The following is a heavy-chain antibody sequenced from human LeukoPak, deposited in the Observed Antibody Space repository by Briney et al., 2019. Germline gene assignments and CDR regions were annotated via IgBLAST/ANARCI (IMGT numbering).Heavy chain of an antibody. Sequence: RPSETLSLTCAVSGGSISSSNWWSWVRQAPGKGLEWVSGINWNGGSTGYADSVKGRFTISRDNAKNSLYLQMNSLRAEDTALYYCARGPPLDYGGTNDYWGQGTLVTVSS. CDR3: ARGPPLDYGGTNDY. CDR2: INWNGGST. D-gene: IGHD4-23*01. J-gene: IGHJ4*02. V-gene: IGHV3-20*04. CDR1: GGSISSSNW.